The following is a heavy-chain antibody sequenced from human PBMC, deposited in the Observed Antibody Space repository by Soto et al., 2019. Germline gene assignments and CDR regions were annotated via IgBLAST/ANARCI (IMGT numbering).Heavy chain of an antibody. CDR3: ARQCGGDCSNAPPL. Sequence: EEQLVEYGGGLVRPGGSLRLSCAVSGFSVSTNFMNWVRQAPGKEPQWVAVLYPGPGTYYADSVKGRFIISRGDSTNNLFLHLTNMRAADTAVYYCARQCGGDCSNAPPLWGQGTMVTVSS. J-gene: IGHJ3*01. D-gene: IGHD2-21*01. V-gene: IGHV3-66*04. CDR2: LYPGPGT. CDR1: GFSVSTNF.